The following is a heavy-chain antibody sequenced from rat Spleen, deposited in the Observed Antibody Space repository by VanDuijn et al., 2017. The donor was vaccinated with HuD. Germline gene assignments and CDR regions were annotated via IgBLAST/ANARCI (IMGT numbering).Heavy chain of an antibody. V-gene: IGHV5-25*01. J-gene: IGHJ1*01. D-gene: IGHD1-5*01. CDR2: ISTGGGNT. CDR3: ARTPYNHWYFDF. CDR1: GFTFSDYY. Sequence: EVQLVESGGGLVQPGRSLKLSCAVSGFTFSDYYMAWVRQAPNKGLEWVASISTGGGNTYYRDSVKGRFTISRDNAKSTLYLQMDSLRSEDTATYYCARTPYNHWYFDFWGPGTMVTVSS.